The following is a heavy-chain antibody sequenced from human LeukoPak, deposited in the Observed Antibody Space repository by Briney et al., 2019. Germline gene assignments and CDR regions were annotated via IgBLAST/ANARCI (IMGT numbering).Heavy chain of an antibody. V-gene: IGHV1-24*01. CDR3: ATFCSTSCYTGNWFDP. CDR2: FDPEDGET. J-gene: IGHJ5*02. CDR1: GYTLTELS. D-gene: IGHD2-2*02. Sequence: GASVKVSRKVSGYTLTELSMHWVRQAPGKGLEWMGGFDPEDGETIYAQKFQGRVTMTEDTSTDTAYMELSSLRSEDTAVYYCATFCSTSCYTGNWFDPWGQGTLVTVSS.